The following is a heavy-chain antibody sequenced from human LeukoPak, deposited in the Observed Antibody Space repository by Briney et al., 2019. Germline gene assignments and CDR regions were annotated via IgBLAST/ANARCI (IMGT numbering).Heavy chain of an antibody. CDR1: GFTFSSYA. Sequence: PGTSLRLSCAASGFTFSSYAMHWVRQPPGKGLEWVAVISYDGNNKYYGDSVKGRFTISRDNSKNTLYLQMNILRAEDTAMYSCAREHIATSGNNWFDPWGQGTLVTVSS. CDR3: AREHIATSGNNWFDP. D-gene: IGHD6-13*01. CDR2: ISYDGNNK. V-gene: IGHV3-30*04. J-gene: IGHJ5*02.